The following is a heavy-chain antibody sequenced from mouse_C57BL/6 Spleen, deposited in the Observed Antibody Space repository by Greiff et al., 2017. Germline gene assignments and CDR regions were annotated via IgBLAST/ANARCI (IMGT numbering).Heavy chain of an antibody. V-gene: IGHV1-5*01. D-gene: IGHD1-1*01. CDR3: TGDYGSSYWYFDV. J-gene: IGHJ1*03. CDR2: IYPGNSDT. CDR1: GYTFTSYW. Sequence: VQLQQSGTVLARPGASVKMSCKTSGYTFTSYWMHWVKQRPGQGLEWIGAIYPGNSDTSYNQKFKGKAKLTAVTSASTAYMELSSLTNEDSAVYYGTGDYGSSYWYFDVWGTGTTVTVSS.